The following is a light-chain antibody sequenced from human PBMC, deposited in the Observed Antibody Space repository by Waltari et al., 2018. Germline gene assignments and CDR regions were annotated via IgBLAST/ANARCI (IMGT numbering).Light chain of an antibody. V-gene: IGKV3-20*01. Sequence: EIVLTQSPGTLSLSPGERATLSCRASQSVSSSYLAWYQQKPGQAPRLLIYGASVRATGIPDRFSGSGSGTDFTLTITRVEPEDVAVYFCQQYGSSPNTFGQGTKVEIK. J-gene: IGKJ2*01. CDR1: QSVSSSY. CDR2: GAS. CDR3: QQYGSSPNT.